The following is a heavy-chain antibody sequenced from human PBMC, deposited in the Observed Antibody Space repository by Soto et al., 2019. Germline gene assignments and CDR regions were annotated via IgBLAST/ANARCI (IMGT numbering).Heavy chain of an antibody. V-gene: IGHV3-9*01. D-gene: IGHD6-13*01. J-gene: IGHJ4*02. CDR3: AKLARGGSSWSDY. Sequence: GGSLRLSCAASGFSFDDSAMHWVRQAPGKGLEWVSGISWNSGSIGYADSVKGRFTISRDNAKNSLYLQMNSLRAEDTALYYCAKLARGGSSWSDYWGQGTLVTISS. CDR1: GFSFDDSA. CDR2: ISWNSGSI.